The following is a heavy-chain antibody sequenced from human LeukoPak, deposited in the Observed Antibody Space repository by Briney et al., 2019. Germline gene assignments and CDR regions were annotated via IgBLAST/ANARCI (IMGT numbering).Heavy chain of an antibody. CDR1: GFTFSSYA. D-gene: IGHD6-19*01. CDR2: ISGSGGST. CDR3: ADTLGYSSGWYVY. V-gene: IGHV3-23*01. Sequence: GGSLRLSCAASGFTFSSYAMSWVRQAPGKGLEWVSAISGSGGSTYYADSVKGRFTISRDNSKNTLYLQMNNLRAEDTAVYYCADTLGYSSGWYVYWGQGTLVTVSS. J-gene: IGHJ4*02.